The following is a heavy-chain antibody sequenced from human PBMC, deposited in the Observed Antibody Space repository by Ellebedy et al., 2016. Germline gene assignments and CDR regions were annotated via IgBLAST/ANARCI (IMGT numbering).Heavy chain of an antibody. CDR2: IDPSDSYT. D-gene: IGHD3-22*01. V-gene: IGHV5-10-1*01. Sequence: KVSCKGSGYSFTSYWISWVRQMPGKGLEWMGRIDPSDSYTNYSPSFQGHVTISADKSISTAYLQWSSLKASDTAMYYCATPYDNNGQFFDYWGQGTLVTVSS. CDR1: GYSFTSYW. CDR3: ATPYDNNGQFFDY. J-gene: IGHJ4*02.